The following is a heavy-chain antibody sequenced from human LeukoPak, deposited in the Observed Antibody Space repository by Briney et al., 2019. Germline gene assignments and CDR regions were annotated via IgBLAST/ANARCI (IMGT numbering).Heavy chain of an antibody. V-gene: IGHV3-9*01. Sequence: GGSLRLSCAASGFTFDDYAMHWVRHAPGKGLEWGSGISWNSGSIGYADSVKGRFTISRDNAKNSLYLQMNSLRAEDTALYHCAKDTKAYSSSWQFDYWGQGTLVTVSS. CDR1: GFTFDDYA. CDR3: AKDTKAYSSSWQFDY. J-gene: IGHJ4*02. CDR2: ISWNSGSI. D-gene: IGHD6-13*01.